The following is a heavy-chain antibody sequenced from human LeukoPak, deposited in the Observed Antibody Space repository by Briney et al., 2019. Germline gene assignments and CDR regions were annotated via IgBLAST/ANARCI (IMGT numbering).Heavy chain of an antibody. V-gene: IGHV7-4-1*02. CDR3: ARGYCSSTSCYEGSY. D-gene: IGHD2-2*01. J-gene: IGHJ4*02. CDR1: GYTFTSYA. Sequence: ASVKVSCKASGYTFTSYAMNWVRQAPGQGLEWMGWINTNTGNPTYAQGFTGRFVFSLDTSVSTAYLQISSLKAEDTAVYYCARGYCSSTSCYEGSYWGQGTLVTVSS. CDR2: INTNTGNP.